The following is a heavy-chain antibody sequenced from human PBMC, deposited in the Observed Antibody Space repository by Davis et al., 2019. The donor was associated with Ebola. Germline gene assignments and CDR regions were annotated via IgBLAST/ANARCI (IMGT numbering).Heavy chain of an antibody. V-gene: IGHV3-48*02. J-gene: IGHJ4*02. Sequence: PGGSLRPSCAHPGSSFSTYSMNWVRQAQGKGLEWVSYISSSSSSIHYADSVKGRFPISRDNAKNSLYMQMNGLRDEDTAVYYCARGGFDYWGQGTLVTVSS. CDR3: ARGGFDY. CDR2: ISSSSSSI. CDR1: GSSFSTYS.